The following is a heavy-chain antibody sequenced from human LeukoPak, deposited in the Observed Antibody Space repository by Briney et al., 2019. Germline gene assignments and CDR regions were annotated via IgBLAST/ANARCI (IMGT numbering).Heavy chain of an antibody. CDR1: GFTFDDYA. V-gene: IGHV3-9*03. Sequence: GGSLRLSCAASGFTFDDYAMHWVRQAPGKGLEWVSGISWNSGSIGYADSVKGRFTISRDNAKNSLYLQMNSLRAEDMALYYCAKATAAGAPFDYWGQGILVTVSS. D-gene: IGHD6-13*01. J-gene: IGHJ4*02. CDR3: AKATAAGAPFDY. CDR2: ISWNSGSI.